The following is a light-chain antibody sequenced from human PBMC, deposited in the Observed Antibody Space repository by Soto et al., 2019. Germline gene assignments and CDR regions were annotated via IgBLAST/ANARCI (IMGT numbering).Light chain of an antibody. CDR2: GAS. V-gene: IGKV3-20*01. CDR1: QRVSSY. CDR3: QQYDTSPIT. Sequence: EIVLTQSPATLSLSPGERATLSCRASQRVSSYLAWYQQKPGPAPSLLIYGASSRATGIPDRFSGTGSETDFTLTISRLEPEDFAVYYCQQYDTSPITFGQGTRLEIK. J-gene: IGKJ5*01.